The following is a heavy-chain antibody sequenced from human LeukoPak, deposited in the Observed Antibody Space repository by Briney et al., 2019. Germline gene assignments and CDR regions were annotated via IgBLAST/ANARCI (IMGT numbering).Heavy chain of an antibody. CDR2: IYYSGST. J-gene: IGHJ6*02. V-gene: IGHV4-59*01. D-gene: IGHD3-22*01. Sequence: PSETLSLTCTVSGGSISSYYWSWIRQPPGKGLEWIGYIYYSGSTNYNPSLKSRVTISVDTSKNQFSLKLSSVTAADTAVYYCARDLPPMNYYDSPGDYGMDVWGQGTTVTVSS. CDR3: ARDLPPMNYYDSPGDYGMDV. CDR1: GGSISSYY.